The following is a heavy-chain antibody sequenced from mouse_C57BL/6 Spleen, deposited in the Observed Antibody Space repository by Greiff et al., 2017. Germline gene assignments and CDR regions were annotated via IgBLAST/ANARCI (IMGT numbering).Heavy chain of an antibody. Sequence: QVQLQQSGAELVKPGASVKISCKASGYAFSSYWMNWVKQRPGKGLEWIGQIYPGDGDTNYNGKVKGKATLTADKSSSTAYMQLSSLTSEDSAVYFCARGSNYGFFDDWGQGTTLTVSS. CDR1: GYAFSSYW. J-gene: IGHJ2*01. D-gene: IGHD1-1*02. V-gene: IGHV1-80*01. CDR3: ARGSNYGFFDD. CDR2: IYPGDGDT.